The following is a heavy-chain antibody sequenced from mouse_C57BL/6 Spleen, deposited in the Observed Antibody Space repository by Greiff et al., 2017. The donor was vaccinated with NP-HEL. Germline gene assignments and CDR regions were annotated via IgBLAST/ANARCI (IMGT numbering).Heavy chain of an antibody. CDR2: IRSKSNNYAT. J-gene: IGHJ2*01. CDR1: GFSFNTYA. V-gene: IGHV10-1*01. D-gene: IGHD3-3*01. Sequence: EVKVEESGGGLVQPKGSLKLSCAASGFSFNTYAMNWVRQAPGKGLEWVARIRSKSNNYATYYADSVKDRFTISRDDSESMLYLQMNNLKTEDTAMYYCVRQERQLGGFDYWGQGTTLTVSS. CDR3: VRQERQLGGFDY.